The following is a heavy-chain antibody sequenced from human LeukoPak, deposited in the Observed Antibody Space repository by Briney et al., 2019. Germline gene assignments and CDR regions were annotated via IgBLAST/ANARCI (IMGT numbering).Heavy chain of an antibody. J-gene: IGHJ6*03. V-gene: IGHV4-39*01. CDR3: ARKGPYYYMDV. Sequence: SETLSLTCTVSGGSISSSSYYWGWIRQPPGKGLEWIGSIYYSGSTYYNPSLKSRVTISVDTSKNQFSLKLSSVTAADTAVYYCARKGPYYYMDVWGKGTTVTVPS. CDR1: GGSISSSSYY. CDR2: IYYSGST.